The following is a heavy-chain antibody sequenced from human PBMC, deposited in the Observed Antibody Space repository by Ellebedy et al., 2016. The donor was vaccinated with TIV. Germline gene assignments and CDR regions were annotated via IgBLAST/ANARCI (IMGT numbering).Heavy chain of an antibody. Sequence: SETLSLTXAVSGGSISSGDYSWSWIRQPPGQGLEWIGYFYPSGSTYYNPSLKSRVTISVDRSKNQFSLKLSSLTAADTAVYHCARHLLRDYYGSGSPNYWYFDLWGRGTLVTVSS. J-gene: IGHJ2*01. CDR3: ARHLLRDYYGSGSPNYWYFDL. CDR1: GGSISSGDYS. CDR2: FYPSGST. V-gene: IGHV4-30-2*01. D-gene: IGHD3-10*01.